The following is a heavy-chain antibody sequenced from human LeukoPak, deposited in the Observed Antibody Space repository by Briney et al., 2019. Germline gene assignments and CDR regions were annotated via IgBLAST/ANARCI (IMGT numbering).Heavy chain of an antibody. CDR3: ARDRSQTVTNADSFDY. V-gene: IGHV3-21*01. Sequence: GWSLRLSCASTGFTYNSHSISSVHQAPGKGQEWISSISSSSSYISYADSMKGRFTISRDNAKNSLYLQMNSLRAEDTAVYYCARDRSQTVTNADSFDYWGQGTLVTVSS. J-gene: IGHJ4*02. CDR1: GFTYNSHS. D-gene: IGHD4-17*01. CDR2: ISSSSSYI.